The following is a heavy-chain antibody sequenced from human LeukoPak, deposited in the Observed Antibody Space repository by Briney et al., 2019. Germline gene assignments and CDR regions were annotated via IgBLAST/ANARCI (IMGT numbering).Heavy chain of an antibody. V-gene: IGHV4-34*01. D-gene: IGHD6-19*01. J-gene: IGHJ4*02. Sequence: PSETLSLTCAVYGGSFSVYYWSWIRQPPGKGLEWIGEINHSGSTNYNPSLKSRVTISVDTSKNQFSLKLSSVTAADTAVYYCARGIPSTWYSSGWIREWGQGTLVTVSS. CDR3: ARGIPSTWYSSGWIRE. CDR1: GGSFSVYY. CDR2: INHSGST.